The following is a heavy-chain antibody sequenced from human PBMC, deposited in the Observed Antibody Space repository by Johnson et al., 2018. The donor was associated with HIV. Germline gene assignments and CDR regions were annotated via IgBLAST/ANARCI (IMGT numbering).Heavy chain of an antibody. D-gene: IGHD4-17*01. Sequence: VQLVESGGGLVQPGGSLRLSCAASGFTFGRYWMHWVRQAPGKGLVWVSRINADGRSTTYAASVKGRFTSSRDNAQNTLYPQMNSLRAEDTAVYYCASPQAGDYPQDDAFHIWGQGTVVTVSS. V-gene: IGHV3-74*02. J-gene: IGHJ3*02. CDR1: GFTFGRYW. CDR2: INADGRST. CDR3: ASPQAGDYPQDDAFHI.